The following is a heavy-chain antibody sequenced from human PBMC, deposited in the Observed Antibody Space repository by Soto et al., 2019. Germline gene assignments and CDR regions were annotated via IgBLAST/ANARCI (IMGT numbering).Heavy chain of an antibody. CDR2: IYYSGST. Sequence: QVQLQESGPGLVKPSETLSLTCTVSGGSISSYYWSWIRQPPGKGLEGIGYIYYSGSTNYNPSLKRRVTISVDTSKNQFSLKLSSVTAADTAVYYCARGTNVLLWFGELFSAFDIWGQGTMVTVSS. D-gene: IGHD3-10*01. CDR1: GGSISSYY. CDR3: ARGTNVLLWFGELFSAFDI. J-gene: IGHJ3*02. V-gene: IGHV4-59*01.